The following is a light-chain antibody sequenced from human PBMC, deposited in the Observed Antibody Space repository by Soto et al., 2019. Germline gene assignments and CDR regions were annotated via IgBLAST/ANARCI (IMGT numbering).Light chain of an antibody. CDR1: SSDVGGYNY. Sequence: SALTQPRSVSGFPGQSVTISCTGTSSDVGGYNYVSWYQQHPGKAPKLMIYDVSKRPSGVPDRFSGSKSGNTASLTISGLQAEDEADYYCCSYAGSYSYVFGTGTKLTVL. J-gene: IGLJ1*01. CDR2: DVS. V-gene: IGLV2-11*01. CDR3: CSYAGSYSYV.